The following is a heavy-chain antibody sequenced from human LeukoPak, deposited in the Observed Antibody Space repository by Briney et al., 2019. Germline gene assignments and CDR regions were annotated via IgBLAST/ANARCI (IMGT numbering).Heavy chain of an antibody. CDR1: GGSISSSSYY. J-gene: IGHJ5*02. CDR2: INHSGST. D-gene: IGHD6-13*01. CDR3: ARGFLSGTSFDWFDP. Sequence: SETLSLTCTVSGGSISSSSYYWSWIRQPPGKGLEWIGEINHSGSTNYNPSLKSRVTISVDTSKNQFSLKLSSVTAADTAVYYCARGFLSGTSFDWFDPWGQGTLVTVSS. V-gene: IGHV4-39*07.